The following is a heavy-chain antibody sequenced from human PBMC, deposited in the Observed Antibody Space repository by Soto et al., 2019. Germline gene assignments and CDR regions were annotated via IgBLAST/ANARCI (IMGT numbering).Heavy chain of an antibody. Sequence: AGSLRLSSAASGFTFSVSPIHWFRHASAKGQEWVGRISNKVNSYATGYGASVKGRSTISRDDSKNTAYLQMNSLKTEDTAVYYCTRADSSGYSAANWGQG. CDR1: GFTFSVSP. D-gene: IGHD3-22*01. J-gene: IGHJ4*02. CDR3: TRADSSGYSAAN. CDR2: ISNKVNSYAT. V-gene: IGHV3-73*01.